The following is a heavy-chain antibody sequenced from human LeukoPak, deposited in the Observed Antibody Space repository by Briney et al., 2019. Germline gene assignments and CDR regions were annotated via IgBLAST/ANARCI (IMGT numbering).Heavy chain of an antibody. J-gene: IGHJ2*01. D-gene: IGHD6-13*01. CDR3: ARMTQQLVYWYFDL. CDR2: IDWDDDK. CDR1: GFSLSTSGMC. Sequence: SGPALVKPTQTLTLTCTFSGFSLSTSGMCVSWIRQPPGKALEWLALIDWDDDKYYSTSLKTRLTISKDTSKNLVVLTMTNMDPVDTATYYCARMTQQLVYWYFDLWGRGTLVTVSS. V-gene: IGHV2-70*01.